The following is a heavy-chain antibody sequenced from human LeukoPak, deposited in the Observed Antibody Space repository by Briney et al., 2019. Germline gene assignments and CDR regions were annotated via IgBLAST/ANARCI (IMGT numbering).Heavy chain of an antibody. D-gene: IGHD6-19*01. J-gene: IGHJ4*02. Sequence: SETLSLTCTVSGGSISSSSYYWSWIRQPPGKGLEWIGYIYSSGSTYYNPSLKSRVIISVDTSKNQFSLKLSSVTAADTAVYYCARAYGYSTGWYLSDWGQGTLVTVSS. CDR3: ARAYGYSTGWYLSD. CDR2: IYSSGST. V-gene: IGHV4-30-4*01. CDR1: GGSISSSSYY.